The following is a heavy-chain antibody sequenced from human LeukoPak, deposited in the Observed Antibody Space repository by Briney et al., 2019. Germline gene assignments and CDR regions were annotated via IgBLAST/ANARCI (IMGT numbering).Heavy chain of an antibody. V-gene: IGHV7-4-1*02. J-gene: IGHJ4*02. Sequence: ASVKVSCKASGYTFTNYGLNWVRQAPGQGLEWMGWINTNTGNPTYAQGFTGRFVFSLDTSVSTAYLQINTLKTEDAAVYYCARGQDYFDSSGYFPVVRHWGQGTLVTVSS. CDR1: GYTFTNYG. D-gene: IGHD3-22*01. CDR3: ARGQDYFDSSGYFPVVRH. CDR2: INTNTGNP.